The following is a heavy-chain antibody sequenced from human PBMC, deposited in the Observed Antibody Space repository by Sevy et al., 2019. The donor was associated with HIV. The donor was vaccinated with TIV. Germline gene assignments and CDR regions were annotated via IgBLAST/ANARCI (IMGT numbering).Heavy chain of an antibody. CDR2: FDPEDGER. D-gene: IGHD3-22*01. Sequence: ASVKVSCKVSGYTLTKLSMHWVRQAPGKRLEWMGSFDPEDGERMYAQKFQGRVTLTEDTSADTAYMELSSLRSEDTAVYYCAATKDYYDNSGSPFDYWGQGPLVTVSS. CDR1: GYTLTKLS. CDR3: AATKDYYDNSGSPFDY. J-gene: IGHJ4*02. V-gene: IGHV1-24*01.